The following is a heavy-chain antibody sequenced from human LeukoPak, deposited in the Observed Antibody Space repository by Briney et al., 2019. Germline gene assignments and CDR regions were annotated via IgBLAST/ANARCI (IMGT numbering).Heavy chain of an antibody. CDR2: IYHSGST. V-gene: IGHV4-38-2*02. CDR1: GYSISSGYY. Sequence: SETLSLTCTVSGYSISSGYYWGWIRQPPGKGLEWIGSIYHSGSTYYNPSLKSRVTMSVDTSKNQFSLKLSSVTAADTAVYYCARVRYSSSWYKDYWGQGTLVTVSS. D-gene: IGHD6-13*01. CDR3: ARVRYSSSWYKDY. J-gene: IGHJ4*02.